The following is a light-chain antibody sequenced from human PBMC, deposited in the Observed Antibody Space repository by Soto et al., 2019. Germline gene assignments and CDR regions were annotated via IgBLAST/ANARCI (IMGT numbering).Light chain of an antibody. CDR3: QQYSNWPRT. CDR1: HSVSSN. CDR2: GAS. J-gene: IGKJ1*01. V-gene: IGKV3-15*01. Sequence: EIGMTQSPATLSVSPGERATLACRASHSVSSNLAWYQQKPGQAPRLLIYGASTRATGIPARFSGSGSGTEFTLTISSLQSEDFAAYYCQQYSNWPRTFGQGTKVDIK.